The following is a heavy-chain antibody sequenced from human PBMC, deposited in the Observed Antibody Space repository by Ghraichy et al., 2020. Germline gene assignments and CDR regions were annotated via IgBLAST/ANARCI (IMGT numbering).Heavy chain of an antibody. J-gene: IGHJ2*01. D-gene: IGHD7-27*01. CDR2: ISGSGDST. CDR1: GITFSSYV. V-gene: IGHV3-23*01. Sequence: GGSLRLSCAASGITFSSYVMSWVRQAPGKGLEWVSGISGSGDSTSYADSVKGRFTISRDNSKNTLYLQMNSLRAEDTAVYYCAKDPSQTGVGYFDLWGRGTLVTVAS. CDR3: AKDPSQTGVGYFDL.